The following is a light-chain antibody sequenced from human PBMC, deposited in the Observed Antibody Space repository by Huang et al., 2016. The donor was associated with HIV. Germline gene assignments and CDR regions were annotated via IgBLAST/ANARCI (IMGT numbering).Light chain of an antibody. Sequence: EIVLSLSPATLSLFLGDSVTVSCRASQSVSGYFAWYQQKPGQAPRLLIYATSTRATVVPTRFSGSGSGTDFTLTISVQEPEYFANYYCQPRISWPPSYTFGQGTKVEI. CDR3: QPRISWPPSYT. CDR2: ATS. V-gene: IGKV3-11*01. CDR1: QSVSGY. J-gene: IGKJ2*01.